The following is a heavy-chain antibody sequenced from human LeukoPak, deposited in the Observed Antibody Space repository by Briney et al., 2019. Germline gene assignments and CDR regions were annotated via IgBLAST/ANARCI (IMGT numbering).Heavy chain of an antibody. J-gene: IGHJ4*02. CDR3: ARERGHYYFDY. Sequence: GGSLSLSCAASGFTVSSNDMSWVGQAPGKGLEWVSVIYSGGSTYYADSVKGRFTISRNNSKNSLYLQTNSLRAEDTAVYFCARERGHYYFDYWGQGTLVTVSS. CDR2: IYSGGST. CDR1: GFTVSSND. D-gene: IGHD3/OR15-3a*01. V-gene: IGHV3-53*01.